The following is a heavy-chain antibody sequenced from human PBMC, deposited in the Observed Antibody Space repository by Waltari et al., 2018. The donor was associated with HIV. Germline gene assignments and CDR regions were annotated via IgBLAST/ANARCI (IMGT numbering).Heavy chain of an antibody. D-gene: IGHD6-19*01. CDR1: GFPFRHYT. CDR2: ITSDGDTT. J-gene: IGHJ4*02. Sequence: EVQLVESGGGLVQPGGSLGAPCAASGFPFRHYTMHWVRQAPGKGLEYLSAITSDGDTTYYVNSVKGRFTISRDNSKNTLYLQMGSLRAEDMAVFYCVRDSSGYYGHFDYWGQGTLVTVSS. CDR3: VRDSSGYYGHFDY. V-gene: IGHV3-64*01.